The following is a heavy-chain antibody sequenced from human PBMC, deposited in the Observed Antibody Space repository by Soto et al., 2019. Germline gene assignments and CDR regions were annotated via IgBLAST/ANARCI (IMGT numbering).Heavy chain of an antibody. Sequence: EVQLVESGGGLVQPGRSLRLSCAASGFTFDDYAMHWVRQAPGKGLEWVSGISWNSGSIGYADSVKGRFTISRDNAKNSLYLQMNSLRAEDTALYYCAKGDPIVVVPAAMNAFDIWGQGTMVTVSS. CDR1: GFTFDDYA. J-gene: IGHJ3*02. CDR2: ISWNSGSI. V-gene: IGHV3-9*01. CDR3: AKGDPIVVVPAAMNAFDI. D-gene: IGHD2-2*01.